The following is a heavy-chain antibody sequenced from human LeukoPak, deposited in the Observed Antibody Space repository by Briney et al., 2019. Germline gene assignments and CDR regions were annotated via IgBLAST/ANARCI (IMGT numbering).Heavy chain of an antibody. Sequence: PSETLSLTCAVYGGSFSGYYWSWIRQPPGKGLEWIGEINHSGSTNYNPSPKSRVTISVDTSKNQFSLKLSSVTAADTAVYYCARGLLLWFGDGYYFDYWGQGTLVTVSS. CDR3: ARGLLLWFGDGYYFDY. CDR2: INHSGST. D-gene: IGHD3-10*01. J-gene: IGHJ4*02. V-gene: IGHV4-34*01. CDR1: GGSFSGYY.